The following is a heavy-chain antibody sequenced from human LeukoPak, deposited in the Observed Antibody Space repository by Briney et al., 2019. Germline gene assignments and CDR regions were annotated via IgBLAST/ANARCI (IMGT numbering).Heavy chain of an antibody. Sequence: GGSLRLSCAASGFTSSGYAMHWVRQASGKGLEWVGRIRSKANSYATAYAASVKGRFTISRDDSKNTAYLQMNSLKTEDTAVYYCTRLDSSSWFPSNDAFDIWGQGTMVTVSS. D-gene: IGHD6-13*01. CDR1: GFTSSGYA. J-gene: IGHJ3*02. V-gene: IGHV3-73*01. CDR3: TRLDSSSWFPSNDAFDI. CDR2: IRSKANSYAT.